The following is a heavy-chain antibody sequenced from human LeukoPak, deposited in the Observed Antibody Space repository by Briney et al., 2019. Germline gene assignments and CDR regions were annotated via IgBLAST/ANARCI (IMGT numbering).Heavy chain of an antibody. Sequence: GASVKLSCKSSGHTFTVYYMHWVRLAPGQGLEWMGWINPNSGGTNYAQNVPGRVTMTRDRSISTAYMELSTLRSDATAVSYCARVGPVGSSWAAPNFDYWGQGTLVTVSS. J-gene: IGHJ4*02. CDR1: GHTFTVYY. D-gene: IGHD6-13*01. CDR2: INPNSGGT. V-gene: IGHV1-2*02. CDR3: ARVGPVGSSWAAPNFDY.